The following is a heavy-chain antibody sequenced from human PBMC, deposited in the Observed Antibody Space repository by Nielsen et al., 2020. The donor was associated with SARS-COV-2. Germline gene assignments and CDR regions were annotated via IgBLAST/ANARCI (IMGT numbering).Heavy chain of an antibody. Sequence: GESLKISCKTSGYTFNTFWIGWVRQMPGKGLEWMGIIYPGDSDTRYSPSFQGQVTISADKSINTAYLQWSSLKASDTATYYCARHFGYCNTTTCFGHYYFDLWGRGTLVTISS. CDR2: IYPGDSDT. J-gene: IGHJ2*01. V-gene: IGHV5-51*01. CDR1: GYTFNTFW. D-gene: IGHD2-2*01. CDR3: ARHFGYCNTTTCFGHYYFDL.